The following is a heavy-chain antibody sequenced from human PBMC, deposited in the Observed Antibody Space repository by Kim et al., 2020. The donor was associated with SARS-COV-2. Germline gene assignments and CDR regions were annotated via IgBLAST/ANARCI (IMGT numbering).Heavy chain of an antibody. CDR2: ISAGDEST. V-gene: IGHV3-23*01. D-gene: IGHD6-19*01. J-gene: IGHJ1*01. Sequence: GGSLRLSCAASGFTFAAYAMSWVRQAPGKGLQWLSGISAGDESTYYADSVKGRFIISRDNYKNTLHLQMYSLRVEDTAVYYCAKHFGSSGSEFQHWGQGT. CDR3: AKHFGSSGSEFQH. CDR1: GFTFAAYA.